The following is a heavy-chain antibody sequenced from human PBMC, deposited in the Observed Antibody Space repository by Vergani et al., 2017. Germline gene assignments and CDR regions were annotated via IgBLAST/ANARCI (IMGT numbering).Heavy chain of an antibody. CDR3: VKDIAASGNYWYFDL. V-gene: IGHV3-9*01. CDR2: INWNSDSI. D-gene: IGHD6-13*01. J-gene: IGHJ2*01. Sequence: EVQLQESGGGLVKPGGSLRVSCAASGFSFSTYSINWVRQAPGKGLEWVSGINWNSDSIAYADSVKGRFTISRDNAKNSLYLQMNSLRAEDTALYYCVKDIAASGNYWYFDLWGRGTLVTVSS. CDR1: GFSFSTYS.